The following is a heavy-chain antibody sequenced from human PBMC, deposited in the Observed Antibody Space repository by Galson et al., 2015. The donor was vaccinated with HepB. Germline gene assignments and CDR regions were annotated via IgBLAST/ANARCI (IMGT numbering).Heavy chain of an antibody. J-gene: IGHJ5*02. V-gene: IGHV6-1*01. Sequence: CAISGDSVSSDIAAWNWIRQSPSRGFEWLGRTHYRSEWRTDYSPSVRSRILIASDTSKNHFSLHLTSVTPEDTAMYFCASSRFGLSGWFDPWGQGILVTVSS. CDR2: THYRSEWRT. CDR1: GDSVSSDIAA. D-gene: IGHD3-3*02. CDR3: ASSRFGLSGWFDP.